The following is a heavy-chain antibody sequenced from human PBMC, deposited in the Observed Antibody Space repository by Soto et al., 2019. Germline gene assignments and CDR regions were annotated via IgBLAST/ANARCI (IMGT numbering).Heavy chain of an antibody. D-gene: IGHD3-3*01. Sequence: RRLSCTTSGFSFASSSMTWVRQAPGKGLEWVANINRSDGKTNCVDSVKGRFTISRDNSRNTLYLQMNSLRADDTAIYYCAKWSYLDYWGQGARVTVYS. CDR3: AKWSYLDY. CDR2: INRSDGKT. V-gene: IGHV3-7*03. J-gene: IGHJ4*02. CDR1: GFSFASSS.